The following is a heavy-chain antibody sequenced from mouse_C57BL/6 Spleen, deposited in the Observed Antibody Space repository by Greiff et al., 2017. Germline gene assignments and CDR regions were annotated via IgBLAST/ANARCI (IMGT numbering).Heavy chain of an antibody. CDR1: GYTFTSYW. Sequence: QVQLKQPGAELVMPGASVKLSCKASGYTFTSYWMHWVKQRPGQGLEWIGEIDPSDSYTNYNQKFKGKSTLTVDKSSSTAYMQLSSLTSEDSAVYYCARYGNYWFAYWGQGTLVTVSA. D-gene: IGHD2-1*01. CDR3: ARYGNYWFAY. V-gene: IGHV1-69*01. CDR2: IDPSDSYT. J-gene: IGHJ3*01.